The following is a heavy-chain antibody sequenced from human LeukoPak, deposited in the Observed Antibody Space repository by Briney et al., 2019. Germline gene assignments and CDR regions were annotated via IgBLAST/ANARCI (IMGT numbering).Heavy chain of an antibody. CDR1: GVTFSSYA. V-gene: IGHV3-23*01. D-gene: IGHD3-22*01. CDR3: ARHSSGNLQPFDY. Sequence: GGSLRLSCAASGVTFSSYAMTWVRQAPGKGLEWVSSLSGNGANTHYADSVKGRFTISRDNSKNTLYLQMNSLRVEDTGVYYCARHSSGNLQPFDYWGQGTLVTVSS. CDR2: LSGNGANT. J-gene: IGHJ4*02.